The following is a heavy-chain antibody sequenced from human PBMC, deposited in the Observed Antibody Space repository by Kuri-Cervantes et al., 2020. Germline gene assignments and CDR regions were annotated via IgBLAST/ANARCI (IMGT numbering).Heavy chain of an antibody. D-gene: IGHD3-3*01. CDR2: IYYSGST. CDR1: GGSISSGGYY. J-gene: IGHJ6*02. V-gene: IGHV4-31*02. Sequence: SCTVSGGSISSGGYYWSWIRQHPGKGLEWIGYIYYSGSTYYNPSLKSRVTISVDTSKNQFSLKLSSVTAADTAVYYCAGTGARGYYDFWSGRNYYYYGMDVWGQGTTVTVSS. CDR3: AGTGARGYYDFWSGRNYYYYGMDV.